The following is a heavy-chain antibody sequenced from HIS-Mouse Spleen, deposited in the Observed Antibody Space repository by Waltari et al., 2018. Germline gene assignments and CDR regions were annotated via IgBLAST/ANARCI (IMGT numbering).Heavy chain of an antibody. V-gene: IGHV4-38-2*02. CDR3: ARDSWAYAIEYFQH. CDR1: GYSISSGYY. CDR2: IYHSGST. D-gene: IGHD2-8*01. Sequence: QVQLQESGPGLVKPSETLSLTCTVSGYSISSGYYWGWIRQPPGKGLEWIGSIYHSGSTYYNPSLESRVTISVDTSKNQFSLKLSSVTAADTAVYYCARDSWAYAIEYFQHWGQGTLVTVSS. J-gene: IGHJ1*01.